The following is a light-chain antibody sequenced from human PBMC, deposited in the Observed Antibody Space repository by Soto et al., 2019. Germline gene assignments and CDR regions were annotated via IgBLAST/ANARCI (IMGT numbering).Light chain of an antibody. J-gene: IGKJ4*01. V-gene: IGKV3D-15*01. CDR3: QQYKSWPLT. Sequence: EGGMTQSPATLSVSPGERATLSCRTSQSVYNNLAWYLQKPGQAPRLLISAASTRATGIPARFSGSGSGTEFTLTINSLQSEDFAVYYGQQYKSWPLTFGGGTKVEIK. CDR1: QSVYNN. CDR2: AAS.